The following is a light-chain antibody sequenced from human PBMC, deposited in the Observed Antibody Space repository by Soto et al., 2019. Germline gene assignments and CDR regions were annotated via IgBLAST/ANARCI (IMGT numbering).Light chain of an antibody. Sequence: EIVLTQSPGTLSLSPGERATLSCRASQSVSSNYLAWYQQIRGQPPRLLIFAASSRATGIPARFSGGGSGTDFTLTISRLEAEDFAVYYWQQDGSSPPSWTFGQGTRVEIK. V-gene: IGKV3-20*01. CDR1: QSVSSNY. CDR2: AAS. CDR3: QQDGSSPPSWT. J-gene: IGKJ1*01.